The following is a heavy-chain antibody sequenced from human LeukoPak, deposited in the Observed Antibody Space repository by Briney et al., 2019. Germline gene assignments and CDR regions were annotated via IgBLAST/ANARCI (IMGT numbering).Heavy chain of an antibody. V-gene: IGHV3-48*03. D-gene: IGHD3-3*01. CDR2: ISSSGSTI. J-gene: IGHJ4*02. CDR1: GFTFSSYE. CDR3: ASLPRRRPVTIFGVVMIDY. Sequence: GGSLRLSCAASGFTFSSYEMNWVRQAPGKGLEWVSYISSSGSTIYYADSVKGRFTTSRDNAKNSLYLQMNSLGAEDTAVYYCASLPRRRPVTIFGVVMIDYWGQGTLVTVSS.